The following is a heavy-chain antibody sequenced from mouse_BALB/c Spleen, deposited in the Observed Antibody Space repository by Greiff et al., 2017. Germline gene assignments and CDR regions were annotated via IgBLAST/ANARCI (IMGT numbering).Heavy chain of an antibody. CDR1: GFTFSSYG. Sequence: EVNLVESGGGLVQPGGSLKLSCAASGFTFSSYGMSWVRQTPDKRLELVATINSNGGSTYYPDSVKGRFTISRDNAKNTLYLQMSSLKSEDTAMYYCARDNYYFDYWGQGTTLTVSS. CDR2: INSNGGST. V-gene: IGHV5-6-3*01. D-gene: IGHD1-3*01. CDR3: ARDNYYFDY. J-gene: IGHJ2*01.